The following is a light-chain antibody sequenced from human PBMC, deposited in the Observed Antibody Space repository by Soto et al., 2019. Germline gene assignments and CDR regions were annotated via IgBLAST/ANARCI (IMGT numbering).Light chain of an antibody. Sequence: QSALTQPASVSGSPGQSITISCTGTSSDIGGYNYVSWYQQHPGKAPKLIIFEVSNRPSGVSDRFSASKSGNTASLTISGLQAEDEADYYCCSHTSSVTWVFGGGTHLTVL. V-gene: IGLV2-14*01. CDR2: EVS. J-gene: IGLJ3*02. CDR3: CSHTSSVTWV. CDR1: SSDIGGYNY.